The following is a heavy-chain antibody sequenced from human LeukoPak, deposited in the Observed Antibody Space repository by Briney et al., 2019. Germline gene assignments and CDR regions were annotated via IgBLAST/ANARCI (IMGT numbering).Heavy chain of an antibody. J-gene: IGHJ3*02. Sequence: ASVKVSCKASGYTFTGYNVNWVRQAPGQGLEWMGWINPNSGGTNYAQKFQGRVTMTRDTSISTAYMELSRLRSDDTAVYYCARSGRAAAGNHAFDIWGQGTMVTVSS. CDR1: GYTFTGYN. D-gene: IGHD6-13*01. CDR3: ARSGRAAAGNHAFDI. V-gene: IGHV1-2*02. CDR2: INPNSGGT.